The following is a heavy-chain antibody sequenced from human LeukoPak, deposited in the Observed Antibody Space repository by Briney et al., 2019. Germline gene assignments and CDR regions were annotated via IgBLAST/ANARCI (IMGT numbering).Heavy chain of an antibody. J-gene: IGHJ6*02. V-gene: IGHV1-8*01. CDR1: GYTFTSYD. CDR3: ARAVSSTSKETYYYYYYGMDV. CDR2: MNPNSGNT. Sequence: ASEKVSCKASGYTFTSYDINWVRQATGQGLEWMGWMNPNSGNTGYAQKFQGRVTMTRNTSISTAYMELSSLRSENTAVYYCARAVSSTSKETYYYYYYGMDVWGQGTTVTVSS. D-gene: IGHD2-2*01.